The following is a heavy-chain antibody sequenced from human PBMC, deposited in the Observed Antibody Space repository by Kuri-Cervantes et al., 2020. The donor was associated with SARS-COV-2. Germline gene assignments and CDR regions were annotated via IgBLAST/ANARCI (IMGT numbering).Heavy chain of an antibody. V-gene: IGHV4-39*01. CDR1: GGSFSDYY. J-gene: IGHJ5*01. CDR3: ARPKTVGWFDP. Sequence: GSLRLSCAVYGGSFSDYYWGWIRQPPGKGLEWIGSIYYGGSTYYNPSLKTRVTISLDTAKNQFSLKLSSVTAADTAVYYCARPKTVGWFDPWGQGTLVTVSS. CDR2: IYYGGST.